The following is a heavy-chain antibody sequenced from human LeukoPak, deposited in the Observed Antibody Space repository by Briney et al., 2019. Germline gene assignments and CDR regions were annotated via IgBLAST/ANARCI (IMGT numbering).Heavy chain of an antibody. V-gene: IGHV4-34*01. CDR2: INHSGST. D-gene: IGHD2-2*03. CDR1: GGSFSGYY. Sequence: SETLSLTCAVYGGSFSGYYWSWIRQPPGKGLEWIGEINHSGSTNYNPSPKSRVTISVDTSKNQFSLKLSSVTAADTAVYYCAREHIGYCSSTSCYASFYYYYYMDVWGKGTTVTVSS. CDR3: AREHIGYCSSTSCYASFYYYYYMDV. J-gene: IGHJ6*03.